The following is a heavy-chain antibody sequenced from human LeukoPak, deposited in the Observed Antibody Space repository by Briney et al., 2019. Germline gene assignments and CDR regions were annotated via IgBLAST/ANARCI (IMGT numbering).Heavy chain of an antibody. CDR2: IYYSGST. Sequence: SETLSLTCTVSGGSISSSSYYWGWIRQPPGKGLEWIGSIYYSGSTYYNPSLKSRVTISVDTSKNQFSLKLSSVTAADTAVYYCARPRHDYGGNSGGAPDDAFDIWGQGTMVTVSS. J-gene: IGHJ3*02. V-gene: IGHV4-39*01. CDR3: ARPRHDYGGNSGGAPDDAFDI. CDR1: GGSISSSSYY. D-gene: IGHD4-23*01.